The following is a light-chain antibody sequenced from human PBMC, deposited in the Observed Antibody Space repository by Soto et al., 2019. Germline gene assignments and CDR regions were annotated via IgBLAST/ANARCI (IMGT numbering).Light chain of an antibody. CDR1: ISNIGDNH. CDR3: GTCDNTMSGLL. CDR2: DNN. Sequence: QSVLTQPPSASAAPGQRVTISCSGTISNIGDNHVSWYQQVPGKAPKLLIYDNNKRPSGIPDRFSGSRSGTSATLAITGLHTGDEADYICGTCDNTMSGLLFGGGTKVTVL. V-gene: IGLV1-51*01. J-gene: IGLJ2*01.